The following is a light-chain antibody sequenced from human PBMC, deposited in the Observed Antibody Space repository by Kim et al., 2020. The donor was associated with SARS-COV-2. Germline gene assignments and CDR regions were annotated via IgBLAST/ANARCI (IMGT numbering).Light chain of an antibody. CDR1: QSVSSSD. Sequence: SPGERAILTCRASQSVSSSDLAWYQQKPGQAPRLLIYVASSRATGIPDRCSGSGSGTDFTLTISRLEPEDFAVYYCQQYGSSPPYTFGQGTKLEI. J-gene: IGKJ2*01. V-gene: IGKV3-20*01. CDR2: VAS. CDR3: QQYGSSPPYT.